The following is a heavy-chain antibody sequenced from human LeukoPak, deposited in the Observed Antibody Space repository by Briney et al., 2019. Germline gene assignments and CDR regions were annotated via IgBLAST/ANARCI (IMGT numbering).Heavy chain of an antibody. V-gene: IGHV3-73*01. CDR2: VRSKGYNYAT. D-gene: IGHD6-19*01. J-gene: IGHJ4*02. CDR3: ATLGETSGWYPDH. CDR1: EFTVSGSA. Sequence: GGSLKLSCAASEFTVSGSAMHWVRQASGKGLEWLGRVRSKGYNYATAYGASVKDRFIISRDDSKSTAYLQMSSLKSEDTAVYYCATLGETSGWYPDHWGQGTLVTVSS.